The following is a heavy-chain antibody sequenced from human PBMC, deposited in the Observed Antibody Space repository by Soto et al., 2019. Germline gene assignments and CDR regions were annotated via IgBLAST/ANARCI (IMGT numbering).Heavy chain of an antibody. D-gene: IGHD3-22*01. CDR3: AKSYDSRGYSEIDY. CDR1: GFTFSSYA. J-gene: IGHJ4*02. CDR2: IGGSGDST. V-gene: IGHV3-23*01. Sequence: EVQVLESGGGLVQPGGSLRLSCAASGFTFSSYAMSWVRQAPGKGLEWVSTIGGSGDSTYYADSVKGRFTISRDNSKNTLFLQVNSLRADDTAVYYCAKSYDSRGYSEIDYWGQGTLVTVSS.